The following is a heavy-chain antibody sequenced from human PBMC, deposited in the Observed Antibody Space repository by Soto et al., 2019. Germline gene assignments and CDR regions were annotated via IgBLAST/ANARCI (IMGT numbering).Heavy chain of an antibody. Sequence: GGSLRLSCAASGFTFDDYAMHWVRQAPGKGLEWVSGISWNSGSIGYADSVKGRFTISRDNAKNSLYLQMNSLRAEDTALYYCAKARGGGYSYGYYYYYYMDVWGKGTTVTVSS. CDR2: ISWNSGSI. V-gene: IGHV3-9*01. D-gene: IGHD5-18*01. CDR1: GFTFDDYA. CDR3: AKARGGGYSYGYYYYYYMDV. J-gene: IGHJ6*03.